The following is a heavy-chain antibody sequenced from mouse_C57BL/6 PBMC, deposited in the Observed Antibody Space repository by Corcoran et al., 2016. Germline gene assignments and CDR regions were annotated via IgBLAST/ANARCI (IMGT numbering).Heavy chain of an antibody. CDR3: ARDRELGHYYAMDY. D-gene: IGHD4-1*01. V-gene: IGHV9-3*01. Sequence: QIQLVQSGPELKKPGETVKISCKASGYTFTTYGMSWVKQAPGKGLKWMGWINTYSGVPTYVDDFKGRFAFSLETSASTAYLQINNLKNEDTATYFCARDRELGHYYAMDYWGQGTSVTVSS. CDR2: INTYSGVP. CDR1: GYTFTTYG. J-gene: IGHJ4*01.